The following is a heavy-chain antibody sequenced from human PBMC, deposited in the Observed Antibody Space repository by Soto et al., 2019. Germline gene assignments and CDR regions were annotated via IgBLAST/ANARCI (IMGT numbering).Heavy chain of an antibody. J-gene: IGHJ6*03. CDR2: IKQDGSEK. Sequence: GGSLRLSCAASGFTFSSYWMSWVRQAPGKGLEWVANIKQDGSEKYYVDSVKGRFTISRDNAKNSLYLQMNSLRAEDTAVYYCARAPVKITNYYYYMDVWGKGTTVTVSS. V-gene: IGHV3-7*01. CDR1: GFTFSSYW. D-gene: IGHD1-20*01. CDR3: ARAPVKITNYYYYMDV.